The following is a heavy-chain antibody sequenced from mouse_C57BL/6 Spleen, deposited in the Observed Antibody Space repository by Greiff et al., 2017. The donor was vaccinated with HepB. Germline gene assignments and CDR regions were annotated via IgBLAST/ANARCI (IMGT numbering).Heavy chain of an antibody. CDR3: ARPYGY. J-gene: IGHJ3*02. CDR1: GYAFSSSW. CDR2: IYPGDGDT. V-gene: IGHV1-82*01. Sequence: QVELQQSGPELVKPGASVKISCKASGYAFSSSWMNWVKQRPGKGLEWIGRIYPGDGDTNYNGKFKGKATLTADKSSSTAYMQLSSLTSEDSAVYFCARPYGYWGQGTLVTVSA.